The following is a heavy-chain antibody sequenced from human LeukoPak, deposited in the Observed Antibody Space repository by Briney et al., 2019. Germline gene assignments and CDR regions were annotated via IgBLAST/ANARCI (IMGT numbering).Heavy chain of an antibody. CDR2: ISGSGVTT. CDR1: GFTFNNYG. Sequence: PGGTLRLSCAASGFTFNNYGLSWVRQAPGKGLEWVSAISGSGVTTYYADSVKGRFTISRDNPKNTLYLQMNSLRAEDTAVYYCSKWKAIVLVPEARSPIDYWGQGTLVTVSS. V-gene: IGHV3-23*01. CDR3: SKWKAIVLVPEARSPIDY. J-gene: IGHJ4*02. D-gene: IGHD2-2*01.